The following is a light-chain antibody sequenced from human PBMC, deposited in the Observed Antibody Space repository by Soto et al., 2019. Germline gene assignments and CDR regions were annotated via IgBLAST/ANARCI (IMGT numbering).Light chain of an antibody. CDR1: QTVRNNY. J-gene: IGKJ1*01. Sequence: EIVLTQSPGTLSLSPGERATLSCRASQTVRNNYLAWYQQKPGQAPRLVIYGASNRATGIPDRFSASGSGTEFTLTISSLQSEDFAVYYCQQYDSSPRTFGQGTKVDIK. CDR2: GAS. V-gene: IGKV3-20*01. CDR3: QQYDSSPRT.